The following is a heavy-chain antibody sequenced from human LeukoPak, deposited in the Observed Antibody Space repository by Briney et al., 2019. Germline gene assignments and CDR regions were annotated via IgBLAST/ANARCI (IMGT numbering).Heavy chain of an antibody. CDR1: GFTFSSYA. V-gene: IGHV3-64*01. D-gene: IGHD3-3*01. J-gene: IGHJ4*02. Sequence: GGSLRLSCAASGFTFSSYAMHWVRQAPGKGLEYVSAISSNGGSTYYANSVKGRFTTSRDNSKNTLYLQMGSLRAEDMAVYYCARGLRFLEWYFDYWGQGTLVTVSS. CDR2: ISSNGGST. CDR3: ARGLRFLEWYFDY.